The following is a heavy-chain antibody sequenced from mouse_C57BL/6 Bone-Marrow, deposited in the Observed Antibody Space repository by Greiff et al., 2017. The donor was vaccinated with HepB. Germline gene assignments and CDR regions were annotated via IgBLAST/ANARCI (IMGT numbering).Heavy chain of an antibody. CDR2: ISNLAYSI. D-gene: IGHD1-1*01. J-gene: IGHJ4*01. Sequence: GKLVESGGGLVQPGGSLKLSCAASGFTFSDYGMAWVRQAPRKGPEWVAFISNLAYSIYYADTVTGRFTISRENAKNTLYLEMSSLRSEDTAMYYCARRLLRFYAMDYWGQGTSVTVSS. CDR1: GFTFSDYG. CDR3: ARRLLRFYAMDY. V-gene: IGHV5-15*04.